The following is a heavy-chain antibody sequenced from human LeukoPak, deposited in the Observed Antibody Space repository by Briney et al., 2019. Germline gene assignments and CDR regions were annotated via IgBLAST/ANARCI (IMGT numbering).Heavy chain of an antibody. CDR3: AKDPHYDSNGYYYEGSFDY. Sequence: GGSLRLSCAGTAFTFSTYAMSWVRQAPGKGLEWVSTISGSGGSTYYADSVKGRFTISRDNSKNTLYLQMSSLRGEDTAVYYCAKDPHYDSNGYYYEGSFDYWGQGTLVTVSS. CDR2: ISGSGGST. V-gene: IGHV3-23*01. CDR1: AFTFSTYA. D-gene: IGHD3-22*01. J-gene: IGHJ4*02.